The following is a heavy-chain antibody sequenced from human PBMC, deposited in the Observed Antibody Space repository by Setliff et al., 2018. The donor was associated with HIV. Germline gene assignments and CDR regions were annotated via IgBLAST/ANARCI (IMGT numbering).Heavy chain of an antibody. J-gene: IGHJ4*02. CDR2: ISNSGST. CDR3: ARVPSGLWFGKWGN. V-gene: IGHV4-31*03. CDR1: GGSTSSGGHY. Sequence: SETLSLTCSVSGGSTSSGGHYWNWIRQHPGRGLEWIGYISNSGSTYYNPSLKGRLTISVDPSKNHFSLNLTSVTAADTAVYYCARVPSGLWFGKWGNWGQGTLVTVSS. D-gene: IGHD3-10*01.